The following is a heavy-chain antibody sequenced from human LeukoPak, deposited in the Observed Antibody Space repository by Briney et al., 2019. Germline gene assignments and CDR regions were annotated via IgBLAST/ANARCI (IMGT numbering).Heavy chain of an antibody. V-gene: IGHV1-18*01. CDR2: ISAYNGNT. J-gene: IGHJ4*02. D-gene: IGHD5-18*01. CDR1: GYPFTSYG. Sequence: ASVKVFCKASGYPFTSYGISWVRQAPGQGLEWMGWISAYNGNTNYAQKLQGRVTMTTDTSTSTAYMELRSLRSDDTAVYYCARVEAMADGVGYWGQGTLVTVSS. CDR3: ARVEAMADGVGY.